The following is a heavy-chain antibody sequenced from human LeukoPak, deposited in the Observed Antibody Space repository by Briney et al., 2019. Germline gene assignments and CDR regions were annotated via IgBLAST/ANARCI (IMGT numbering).Heavy chain of an antibody. CDR1: GFTLRNYA. V-gene: IGHV3-23*01. CDR3: AKRSGAGGPFDY. CDR2: ISSGGST. D-gene: IGHD2-8*02. J-gene: IGHJ4*02. Sequence: GGSLRLSCAASGFTLRNYAMNWVRQAPGRGLEWVSDISSGGSTNYADSVKGRFTVSRDNYKNTLYLQMDSLRAEDTAVYYCAKRSGAGGPFDYWGQGILVTVSS.